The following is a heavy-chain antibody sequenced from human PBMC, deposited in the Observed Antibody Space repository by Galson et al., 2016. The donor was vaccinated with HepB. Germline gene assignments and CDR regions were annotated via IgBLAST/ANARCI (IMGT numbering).Heavy chain of an antibody. Sequence: SETLSLTCAVYGESFSGYYWTWIRQPPGKGLEWIGEINHSGNTTYNPSLKSRVTTPVDMSKNQFSLELSSVTAADTAVYYCAQGNFWYDSSGMNPHYYYYGMDVWGQGTTVTVS. CDR2: INHSGNT. CDR3: AQGNFWYDSSGMNPHYYYYGMDV. CDR1: GESFSGYY. J-gene: IGHJ6*02. V-gene: IGHV4-34*01. D-gene: IGHD3-3*01.